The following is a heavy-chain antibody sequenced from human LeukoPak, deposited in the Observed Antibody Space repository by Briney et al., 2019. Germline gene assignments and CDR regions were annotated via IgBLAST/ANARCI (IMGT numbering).Heavy chain of an antibody. CDR1: GFSLSNARMG. Sequence: SGPTLVNPTETLTLTCTVSGFSLSNARMGVSWIRQPPGKALEWLAHIFSNDEKSYSTSLKSRLTISKDTSKSQVVLTKTNMDPVDTATYYCARIVTAMEGFDYWGQGTLVTVSS. J-gene: IGHJ4*02. D-gene: IGHD5-18*01. CDR2: IFSNDEK. CDR3: ARIVTAMEGFDY. V-gene: IGHV2-26*01.